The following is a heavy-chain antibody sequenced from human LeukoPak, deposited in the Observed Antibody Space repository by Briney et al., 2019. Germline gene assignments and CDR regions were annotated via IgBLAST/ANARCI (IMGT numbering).Heavy chain of an antibody. J-gene: IGHJ4*02. CDR3: ARERDSGSSPPYCFDY. CDR1: GFTFSSYA. D-gene: IGHD1-26*01. CDR2: FSGSGGNT. Sequence: GGSLRLSCAASGFTFSSYAMSWVRQAPGKGLEWVSTFSGSGGNTYYADSVKGRFTISRDNSKNTLYLQMNSLRAEDTAVYYCARERDSGSSPPYCFDYWGQGTLVTVSS. V-gene: IGHV3-23*01.